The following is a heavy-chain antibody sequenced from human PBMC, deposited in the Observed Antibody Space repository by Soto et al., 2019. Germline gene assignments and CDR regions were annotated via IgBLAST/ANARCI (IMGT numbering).Heavy chain of an antibody. Sequence: GSLRLSCAASGFTFSSYEMNWVRQAPGKGLEWVSYISSSGSTIYYADSVKGRFTISRDNAKNSLYLQMNSLRAEDTAVYYCARDHYRYYGSGSYYNYFDYWGQGTLVTVSS. CDR2: ISSSGSTI. V-gene: IGHV3-48*03. CDR3: ARDHYRYYGSGSYYNYFDY. J-gene: IGHJ4*02. D-gene: IGHD3-10*01. CDR1: GFTFSSYE.